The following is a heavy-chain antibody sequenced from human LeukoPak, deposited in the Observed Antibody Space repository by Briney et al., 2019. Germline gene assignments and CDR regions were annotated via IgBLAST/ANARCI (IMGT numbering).Heavy chain of an antibody. CDR2: IYSGGTT. CDR1: GFTFSDYY. CDR3: ARLTMVLAFDI. V-gene: IGHV3-53*01. J-gene: IGHJ3*02. Sequence: GGSLRLSCAASGFTFSDYYMSWVRQAPGKGLEWVSVIYSGGTTYYADSVKGRFTISRDSSKNTLYLQMNSLRAEDTAVYYCARLTMVLAFDIWGQGTMVTVSS. D-gene: IGHD4/OR15-4a*01.